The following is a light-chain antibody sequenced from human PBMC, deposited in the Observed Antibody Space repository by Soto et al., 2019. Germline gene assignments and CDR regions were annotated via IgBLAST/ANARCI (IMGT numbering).Light chain of an antibody. V-gene: IGKV3-15*01. CDR1: QSVSSN. J-gene: IGKJ2*01. Sequence: EIVTTQSPATLSVSPGEGATLSCWASQSVSSNLAWYHQKPGQAPRLLIYRASTRATGIPARFSGSGSGAEFTLTISSLQSEDFAVYYCQQYNNWPFTFGLGTKLEIK. CDR3: QQYNNWPFT. CDR2: RAS.